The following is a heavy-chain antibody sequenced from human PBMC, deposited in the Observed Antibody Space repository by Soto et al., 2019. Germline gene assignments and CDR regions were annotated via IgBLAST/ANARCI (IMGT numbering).Heavy chain of an antibody. CDR3: ARHRNARWFDP. J-gene: IGHJ5*02. V-gene: IGHV5-51*01. CDR2: IYPGDCDV. Sequence: PVEYLKISCKASGYDFRTFWIVWVVQMPARGLQWMRVIYPGDCDVTYRPSFQGQVTISADKSSTPAYLHGNSLRASDSGVYYCARHRNARWFDPWGQGTPVTVSS. CDR1: GYDFRTFW.